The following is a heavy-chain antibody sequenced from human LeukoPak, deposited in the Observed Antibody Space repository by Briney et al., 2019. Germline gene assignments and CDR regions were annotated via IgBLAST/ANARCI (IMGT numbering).Heavy chain of an antibody. CDR3: ASFLPPHAFDI. V-gene: IGHV3-21*01. J-gene: IGHJ3*02. CDR2: ISSSSSYI. Sequence: GGSLRLSCAASGFTFSSYSMNWVRQAPGKGLEWVSSISSSSSYIYYADSVKGRFTISRDNAKNSLYLQMNSLRAEDTAVYYCASFLPPHAFDIGGQGTMVTVSS. CDR1: GFTFSSYS. D-gene: IGHD3-3*01.